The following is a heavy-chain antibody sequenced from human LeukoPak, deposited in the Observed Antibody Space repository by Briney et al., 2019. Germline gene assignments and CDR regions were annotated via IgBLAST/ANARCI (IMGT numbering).Heavy chain of an antibody. CDR2: FDPEDGET. CDR3: ATEGDSLLDS. V-gene: IGHV1-24*01. J-gene: IGHJ4*02. CDR1: GYTLSELS. D-gene: IGHD1-26*01. Sequence: ASVKVSCKVSGYTLSELSTHWVRQAPGKGLEWMGGFDPEDGETIYAQKFRGRVTMTEDISTDTAYMELSSLRSEDTAVYYCATEGDSLLDSWGQGTLVTVSS.